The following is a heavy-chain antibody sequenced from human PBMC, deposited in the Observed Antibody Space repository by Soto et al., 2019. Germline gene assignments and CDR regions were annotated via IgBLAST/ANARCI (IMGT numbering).Heavy chain of an antibody. D-gene: IGHD4-17*01. J-gene: IGHJ4*02. CDR2: IDANGGAT. CDR3: AKGATATGY. Sequence: EAQLLEAGGGLIQPGGSLRLSCAASGFTLRSTAMSWVRQAPGRGLEWVSSIDANGGATYYADTVKGRFTISRDNSKNTLYLRMNSLRVEDTALYYCAKGATATGYWGQGTLVTVSS. V-gene: IGHV3-23*01. CDR1: GFTLRSTA.